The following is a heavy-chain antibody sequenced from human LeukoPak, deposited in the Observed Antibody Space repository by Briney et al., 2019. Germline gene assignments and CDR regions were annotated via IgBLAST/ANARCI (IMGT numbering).Heavy chain of an antibody. J-gene: IGHJ6*02. Sequence: PGGSLRLSCAASGFTFSRYWMSWVRQAPGKGLEWVAVISYDGSNKYYADSVKGRFTISRDNSKNTLYLQMNSLRAEDTAVYYCAILGVGYGMDVWGQGTTVTVSS. CDR3: AILGVGYGMDV. CDR1: GFTFSRYW. D-gene: IGHD3-10*01. CDR2: ISYDGSNK. V-gene: IGHV3-30*03.